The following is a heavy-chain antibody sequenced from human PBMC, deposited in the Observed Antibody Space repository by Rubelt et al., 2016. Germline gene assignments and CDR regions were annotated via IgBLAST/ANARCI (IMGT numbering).Heavy chain of an antibody. Sequence: EVQLVESGGGLIQPGGSLRLSCAASGFTVSSNYMSWVRQAPGKGLEWVSVIYSGGTTYYADSVKVRFTISRDNSKNTLYLQMNSLRAEDTAVYYCARGYAYYGSGSAFDYWGQGTLVTVSS. J-gene: IGHJ4*02. CDR2: IYSGGTT. V-gene: IGHV3-53*01. CDR3: ARGYAYYGSGSAFDY. D-gene: IGHD3-10*01. CDR1: GFTVSSNY.